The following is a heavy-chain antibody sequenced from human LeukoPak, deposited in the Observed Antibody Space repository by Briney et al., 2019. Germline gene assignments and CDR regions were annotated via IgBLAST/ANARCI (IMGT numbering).Heavy chain of an antibody. D-gene: IGHD3-16*01. CDR3: AKDGGAGFDP. Sequence: GGSLRLSCAASGFTFSSNAMNWVRQGPGKGLEWVAAISSSGGATYYADSVKGRFTISRDNSKNTLYLQMNSLRAGDTALYYCAKDGGAGFDPWGQGTLVTVSS. V-gene: IGHV3-23*01. J-gene: IGHJ5*02. CDR1: GFTFSSNA. CDR2: ISSSGGAT.